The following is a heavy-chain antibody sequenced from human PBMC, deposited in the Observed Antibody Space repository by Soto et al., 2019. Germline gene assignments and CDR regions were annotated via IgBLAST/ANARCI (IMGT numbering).Heavy chain of an antibody. V-gene: IGHV1-18*01. Sequence: QVQLVQSGAEVKKPGASVKVSCKASGYTFTSYGISWVRQAPGQGLEWMGWISAYNGNTNYAQKLQGRVTMTTDTSTSTAHMELRSLRSDDTAVYYCAREMGTTVTTGFGLDVWGQGTTVTVSS. CDR2: ISAYNGNT. CDR1: GYTFTSYG. J-gene: IGHJ6*02. CDR3: AREMGTTVTTGFGLDV. D-gene: IGHD4-17*01.